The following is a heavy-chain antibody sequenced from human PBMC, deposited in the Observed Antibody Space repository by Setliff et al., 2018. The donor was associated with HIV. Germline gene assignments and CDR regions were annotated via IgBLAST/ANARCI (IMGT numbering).Heavy chain of an antibody. CDR3: ARHPPHDSTWPYYYYGMDV. D-gene: IGHD6-13*01. CDR1: GGSINSYY. Sequence: PSETLSLTCTVSGGSINSYYWSWIRQPPGKGLEWIGYICATGSTNYNPSLKGRVTVSVDTAKNQFSLRLSSVTAADTAVYYCARHPPHDSTWPYYYYGMDVWGQGTTVTVSS. CDR2: ICATGST. J-gene: IGHJ6*02. V-gene: IGHV4-4*09.